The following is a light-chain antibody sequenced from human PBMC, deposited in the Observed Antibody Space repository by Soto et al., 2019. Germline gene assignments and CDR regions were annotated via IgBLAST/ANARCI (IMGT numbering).Light chain of an antibody. V-gene: IGKV3-20*01. Sequence: EIVLTQSPGTLSLSPGERATLSCRASQNVGNNYLAWYQQRPGLAPRLLVFGASTRATGIPGRFSGSGSGTDFTLTISRLEPEDSAVFYCQQYASSPLTFGEGSKVDIK. J-gene: IGKJ4*01. CDR2: GAS. CDR3: QQYASSPLT. CDR1: QNVGNNY.